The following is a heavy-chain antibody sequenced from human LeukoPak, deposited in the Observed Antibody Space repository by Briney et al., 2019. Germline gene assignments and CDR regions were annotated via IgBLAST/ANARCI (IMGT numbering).Heavy chain of an antibody. V-gene: IGHV3-74*01. CDR2: INNDGSDT. J-gene: IGHJ1*01. D-gene: IGHD3-10*01. CDR3: ARVSGLGMNEYYQH. Sequence: PGGSLRLSCAASGFSFADSLMHWVRQAPGKGLVWVSRINNDGSDTRYADSVRGRFTISRDNAKNTLYLQMNSLRAEDTAVYYCARVSGLGMNEYYQHWGQGTLVTVPS. CDR1: GFSFADSL.